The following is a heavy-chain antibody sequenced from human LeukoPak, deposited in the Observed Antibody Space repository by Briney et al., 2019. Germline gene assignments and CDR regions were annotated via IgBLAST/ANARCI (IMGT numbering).Heavy chain of an antibody. Sequence: GGSLRLSCAASGFTFSSYWMHWVRQAPGKGLVWVSRINGDGTTTTYADSVKGRFTISRDNSKNTLYLQMNSLRAEDTAVYYCAKDKVVPAAILDYWGQGTLVTVSS. V-gene: IGHV3-74*03. CDR2: INGDGTTT. D-gene: IGHD2-2*02. J-gene: IGHJ4*02. CDR1: GFTFSSYW. CDR3: AKDKVVPAAILDY.